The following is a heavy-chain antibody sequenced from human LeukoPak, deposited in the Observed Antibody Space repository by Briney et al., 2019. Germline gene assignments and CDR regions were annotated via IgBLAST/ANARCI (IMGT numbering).Heavy chain of an antibody. CDR2: INPSGGST. CDR3: ARDGTHDILTGYLDAFDI. CDR1: GYTFTSYY. V-gene: IGHV1-46*01. D-gene: IGHD3-9*01. J-gene: IGHJ3*02. Sequence: ASVKVSFKASGYTFTSYYMHWVRQAPGQGREWMGIINPSGGSTSYAQKFQGRVTMTRDMSTSTVYMELSSLRSEDTAVYYCARDGTHDILTGYLDAFDIWGQGTMVTVSS.